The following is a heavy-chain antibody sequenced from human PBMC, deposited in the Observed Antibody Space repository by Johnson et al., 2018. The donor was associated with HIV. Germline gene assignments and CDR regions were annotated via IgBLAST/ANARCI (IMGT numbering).Heavy chain of an antibody. J-gene: IGHJ3*02. Sequence: VQLVESGGGVVRPGGSLRLSCAASGFTFNDYGMSWVRQAPGEGLEWVSGTNWNGGSIGYADSVKGRFTVSRDNAKNSLYLQMNSLRVEDTALYYCARVSRLGDIAVLSDAFDTWGQGTMVTVSS. D-gene: IGHD6-19*01. CDR2: TNWNGGSI. V-gene: IGHV3-20*04. CDR1: GFTFNDYG. CDR3: ARVSRLGDIAVLSDAFDT.